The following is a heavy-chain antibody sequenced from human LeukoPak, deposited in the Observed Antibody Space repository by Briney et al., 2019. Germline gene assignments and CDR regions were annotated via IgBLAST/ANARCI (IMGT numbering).Heavy chain of an antibody. CDR2: INHRRST. Sequence: SETLSLTCTVSGGSISSYYWSWIRQPAGKGLEWIGEINHRRSTNYSPSFKTRVTMSVDTSKNQISLMLNSVTAADTAVYYCARGSRGYSYGYHRDWGQGTLVTVSS. V-gene: IGHV4-34*01. CDR3: ARGSRGYSYGYHRD. J-gene: IGHJ4*02. CDR1: GGSISSYY. D-gene: IGHD5-18*01.